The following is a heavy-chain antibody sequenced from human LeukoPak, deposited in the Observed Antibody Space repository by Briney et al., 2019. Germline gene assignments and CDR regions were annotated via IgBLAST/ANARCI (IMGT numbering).Heavy chain of an antibody. D-gene: IGHD6-19*01. CDR1: GYTFTGYY. Sequence: ASVKVSCKASGYTFTGYYMHWVRQAPGQGLEWMGWINPNSGGTNYAQKFQGRVTMTRDTSISTAYMELSRLRSDDTAVYCCARDKAVAGHFDYWGQGTLVTVSS. CDR2: INPNSGGT. J-gene: IGHJ4*02. V-gene: IGHV1-2*02. CDR3: ARDKAVAGHFDY.